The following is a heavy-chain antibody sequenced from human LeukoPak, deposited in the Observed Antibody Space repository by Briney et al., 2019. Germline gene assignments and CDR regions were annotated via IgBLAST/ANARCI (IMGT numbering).Heavy chain of an antibody. D-gene: IGHD2-2*01. CDR3: AHKSTISFPFDP. CDR1: GFSLSTSGVG. Sequence: SGPTLVKPTQTLTLTFTFSGFSLSTSGVGVGWIRQPPGKALEWLALVYWDDDKRYSPSLKSRLTITKDTSKNQVVLTMTNMDPVDTATYYCAHKSTISFPFDPWGRGTLVTVSS. J-gene: IGHJ5*02. CDR2: VYWDDDK. V-gene: IGHV2-5*02.